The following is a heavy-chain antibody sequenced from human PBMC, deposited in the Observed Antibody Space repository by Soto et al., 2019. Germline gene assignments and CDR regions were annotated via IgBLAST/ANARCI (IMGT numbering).Heavy chain of an antibody. CDR3: ARETLYYYDSSSYYPFDC. J-gene: IGHJ4*02. Sequence: GSVRLSCAASGFTFSTYNMNWVRQAPGKGLEWVSYISSSSSTIYYADSVKGRFTISRDNAKNSLYLEMNSLRDEDTAVYYCARETLYYYDSSSYYPFDCWGQGTLVTVSS. V-gene: IGHV3-48*02. D-gene: IGHD3-22*01. CDR1: GFTFSTYN. CDR2: ISSSSSTI.